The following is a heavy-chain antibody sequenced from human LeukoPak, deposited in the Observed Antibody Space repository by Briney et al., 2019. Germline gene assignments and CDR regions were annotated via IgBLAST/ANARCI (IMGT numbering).Heavy chain of an antibody. J-gene: IGHJ4*02. D-gene: IGHD1-26*01. V-gene: IGHV3-23*01. CDR3: AKTMGAIDHDY. Sequence: GGSLRLSCAASGFTFSGFAMTWVRQAPGKGLEWVSSISGSGASTYYADSVKGRFTISRDNSRSTLHLQMSSLRAEDTAVYYCAKTMGAIDHDYWGQGTLVTVSS. CDR1: GFTFSGFA. CDR2: ISGSGAST.